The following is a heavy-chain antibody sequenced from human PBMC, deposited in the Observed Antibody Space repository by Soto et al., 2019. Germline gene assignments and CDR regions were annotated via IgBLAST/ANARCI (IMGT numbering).Heavy chain of an antibody. Sequence: QVQLQESGPGLVKPSGTLSLTCAVSGGSVNNDKWWSWVRQPPGKGLEWIGEIHSSGITNYNTSLKSRASIFVDKFKNQFSVKLTSVTAADPAVYFCAGQWSAGYGAFDPWGQGTLVTVSS. D-gene: IGHD3-9*01. CDR3: AGQWSAGYGAFDP. CDR1: GGSVNNDKW. CDR2: IHSSGIT. V-gene: IGHV4-4*02. J-gene: IGHJ5*02.